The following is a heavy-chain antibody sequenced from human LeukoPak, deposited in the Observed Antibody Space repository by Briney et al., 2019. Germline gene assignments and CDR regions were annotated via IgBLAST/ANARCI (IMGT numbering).Heavy chain of an antibody. Sequence: SETLSLTCTVSGGSISSSSYYWGWIRQPPGKGLEWIGSIHYSGSTYYNPSLKSRVTISVDTSKNQFSLKLSSVTAADTAVYYCARSLDSYYYYYMDVWGKGTTVTVSS. J-gene: IGHJ6*03. CDR2: IHYSGST. D-gene: IGHD2-21*01. V-gene: IGHV4-39*07. CDR3: ARSLDSYYYYYMDV. CDR1: GGSISSSSYY.